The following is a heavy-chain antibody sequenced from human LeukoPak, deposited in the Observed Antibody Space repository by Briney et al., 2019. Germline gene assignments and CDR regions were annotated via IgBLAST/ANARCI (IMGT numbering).Heavy chain of an antibody. J-gene: IGHJ4*02. V-gene: IGHV4-39*01. D-gene: IGHD2-2*01. CDR2: IYYSGST. CDR1: GGSISSSSYY. Sequence: SETLSLTCTVSGGSISSSSYYWGWIRQPPGKGLEWIGSIYYSGSTYYNPSLKSRVTISVDTSKNQFSLKLSSVNAADTAVYYCARRRYCSSTSCYDTNYFDYWGQGTLVTVSS. CDR3: ARRRYCSSTSCYDTNYFDY.